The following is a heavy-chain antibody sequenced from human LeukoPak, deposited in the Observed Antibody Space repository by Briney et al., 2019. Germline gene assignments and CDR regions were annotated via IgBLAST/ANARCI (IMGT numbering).Heavy chain of an antibody. CDR2: INPNSGGT. D-gene: IGHD6-6*01. V-gene: IGHV1-2*02. CDR1: GYTFTGYY. J-gene: IGHJ6*03. CDR3: ARVPRRAYSSSSSYYYYYMDV. Sequence: GASVKVSCKASGYTFTGYYIHWVRQAPGQGLEWMGWINPNSGGTNYAQKFQGRVTMTRDTSISTAYMELSRLRSDDTAVYYCARVPRRAYSSSSSYYYYYMDVWGKGTTVTVSS.